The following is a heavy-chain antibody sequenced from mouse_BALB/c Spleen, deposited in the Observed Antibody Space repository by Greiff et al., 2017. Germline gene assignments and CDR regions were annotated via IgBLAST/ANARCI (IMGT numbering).Heavy chain of an antibody. D-gene: IGHD2-4*01. V-gene: IGHV5-9-4*01. CDR1: GFTFSSYA. Sequence: EVQLVESGGGLVKPGGSLKLSCAASGFTFSSYAMSWVRQSPEKRLEWVAEISSGGSYTYYPDTVTGRFTISRDNAKNTLYLEMSSLRSEDTAMYYCATYDFRYFDVWGAGTTVTVSS. CDR3: ATYDFRYFDV. CDR2: ISSGGSYT. J-gene: IGHJ1*01.